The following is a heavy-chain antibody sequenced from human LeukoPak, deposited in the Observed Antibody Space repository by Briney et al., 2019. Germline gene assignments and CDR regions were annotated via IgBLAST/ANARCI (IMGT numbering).Heavy chain of an antibody. CDR3: AKDGYRGIAVALIYFDY. CDR1: GFTFSSYA. CDR2: ISGSGGST. V-gene: IGHV3-23*01. D-gene: IGHD6-19*01. Sequence: PGGSLRLSCAASGFTFSSYAMSWVRQAPGKGLEWVSAISGSGGSTYYADSVKGRFTISRDNSKNTLYLQMSSLRAEDTAVYYCAKDGYRGIAVALIYFDYWGQGTLVTVSS. J-gene: IGHJ4*02.